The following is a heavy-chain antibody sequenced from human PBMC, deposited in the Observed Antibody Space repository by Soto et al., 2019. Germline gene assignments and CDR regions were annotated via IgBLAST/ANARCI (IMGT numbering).Heavy chain of an antibody. Sequence: EVQLVESGGGVVQPGGSLRLSCAASGFTFSSYSMNWVRQAPGKELEWVSYISSSSSTIYYADSVKGRFTISRDNAKNPLYLQMNSLRDEDTAVYYCARPEYSSSSYGMDVWGQGTTVTVSS. V-gene: IGHV3-48*02. CDR1: GFTFSSYS. CDR3: ARPEYSSSSYGMDV. J-gene: IGHJ6*02. D-gene: IGHD6-6*01. CDR2: ISSSSSTI.